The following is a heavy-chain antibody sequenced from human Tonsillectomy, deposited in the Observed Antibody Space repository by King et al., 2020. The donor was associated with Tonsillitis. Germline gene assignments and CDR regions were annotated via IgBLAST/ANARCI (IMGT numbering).Heavy chain of an antibody. CDR3: ARVTLAGISVAGSYGMDV. Sequence: VQLQESGPGLVKPSETLSLTCTVSGGSISSYYWSWIRQPPGKGLEWIGYIYYSGSTNYNPSLKSRVNISVDTSKNQFSRKLSSVTAADTVVYYCARVTLAGISVAGSYGMDVWGQGNTVTVPS. J-gene: IGHJ6*02. D-gene: IGHD6-19*01. V-gene: IGHV4-59*01. CDR2: IYYSGST. CDR1: GGSISSYY.